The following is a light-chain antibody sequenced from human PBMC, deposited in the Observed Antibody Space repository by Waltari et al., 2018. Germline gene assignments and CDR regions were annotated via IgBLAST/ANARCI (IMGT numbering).Light chain of an antibody. J-gene: IGKJ2*01. CDR3: QQSYITPYT. Sequence: DIQMTQAPSSLSASVGDRVTMPCRASQSITSHLNWFQQQPGKAPKLLIHTASSLQSGVPSRFSGSGSGTHFTLTITSLQPEDFATYFCQQSYITPYTFGQGTKLEIK. CDR2: TAS. CDR1: QSITSH. V-gene: IGKV1-39*01.